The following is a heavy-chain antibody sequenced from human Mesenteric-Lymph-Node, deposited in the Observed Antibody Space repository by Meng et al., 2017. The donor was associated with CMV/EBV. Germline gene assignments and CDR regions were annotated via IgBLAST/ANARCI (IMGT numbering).Heavy chain of an antibody. CDR2: ISYDGSNK. Sequence: GESLKISCAASRFTFSSYWMSWVRQAPGKGLEWVAVISYDGSNKYYADSVKGRFTISRDNSKNTLYLQMNSLRSEDTAVYYCARDMGRRATVTTRLGAFDIWGQGTMVTVSS. CDR1: RFTFSSYW. V-gene: IGHV3-30-3*01. J-gene: IGHJ3*02. D-gene: IGHD4-17*01. CDR3: ARDMGRRATVTTRLGAFDI.